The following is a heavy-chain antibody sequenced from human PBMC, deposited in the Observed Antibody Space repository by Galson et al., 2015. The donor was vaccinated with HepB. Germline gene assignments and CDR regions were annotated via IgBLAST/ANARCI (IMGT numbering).Heavy chain of an antibody. V-gene: IGHV3-33*01. J-gene: IGHJ6*02. D-gene: IGHD6-19*01. Sequence: SLRLSCAASGFTFSDYGIHWVRQAPGKGLEWVAVIWYDGSNKYYSDSVKGRFTISRDRFKNTVDLQMNGLRAEDTAVYYCARDKEGRGWYHSYYGMDIWGQGTTVTVSS. CDR1: GFTFSDYG. CDR3: ARDKEGRGWYHSYYGMDI. CDR2: IWYDGSNK.